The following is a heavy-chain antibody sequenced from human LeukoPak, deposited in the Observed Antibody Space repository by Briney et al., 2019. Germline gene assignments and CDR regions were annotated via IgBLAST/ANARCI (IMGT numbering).Heavy chain of an antibody. CDR2: IIPILGIA. J-gene: IGHJ5*02. D-gene: IGHD6-13*01. V-gene: IGHV1-69*04. CDR3: ARVLDGSSARLFDP. Sequence: GASVKVSCKASGYTFTDYYMHWVQQAPGQGLEWMGRIIPILGIANYAQKFQGRVTITADKSTSTAYMELSSLRSEDTAVYYCARVLDGSSARLFDPWGQGTLVTVSS. CDR1: GYTFTDYY.